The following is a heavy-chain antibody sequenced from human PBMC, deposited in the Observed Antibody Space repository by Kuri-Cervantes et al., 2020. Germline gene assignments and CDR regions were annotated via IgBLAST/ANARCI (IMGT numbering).Heavy chain of an antibody. D-gene: IGHD2-15*01. CDR3: ARVRIVVVVAAYFDY. Sequence: LRLSCTVSGGSISSGGYYWSWIRQHPGKGLEWIGYIYYSGSTYYNPSLKSRVTISVDTSKNQFSLKLSSVTAADTAVYYCARVRIVVVVAAYFDYWGQGTLVTVSS. CDR1: GGSISSGGYY. V-gene: IGHV4-31*03. CDR2: IYYSGST. J-gene: IGHJ4*02.